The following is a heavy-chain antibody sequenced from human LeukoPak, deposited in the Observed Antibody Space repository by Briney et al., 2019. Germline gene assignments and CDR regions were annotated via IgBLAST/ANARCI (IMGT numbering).Heavy chain of an antibody. D-gene: IGHD1-1*01. Sequence: PGGSLRLSCAASGFIFSSYWMSWVRQAPGKGLEWVATIKQDGSEKHYVDSVKGRFTISRDNAKNSLYLQMDSLRAEDTAVYYCARDKPATGGTGSHFDSWGQGTLVAVSS. CDR1: GFIFSSYW. CDR3: ARDKPATGGTGSHFDS. J-gene: IGHJ4*02. CDR2: IKQDGSEK. V-gene: IGHV3-7*01.